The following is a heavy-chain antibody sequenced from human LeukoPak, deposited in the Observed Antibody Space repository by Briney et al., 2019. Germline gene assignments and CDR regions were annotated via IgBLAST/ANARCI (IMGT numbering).Heavy chain of an antibody. J-gene: IGHJ4*02. D-gene: IGHD1-26*01. V-gene: IGHV1-3*01. CDR3: ARVASEWELLYYFDY. Sequence: ASVKVSCKASGYTFTSYAMHWVRQAPGQRLEWMGWINAGNGNTKYSQKFQGRVTITRDTSASTAYMELSSLRSEDTAVYYCARVASEWELLYYFDYWGQGTLVTVSS. CDR1: GYTFTSYA. CDR2: INAGNGNT.